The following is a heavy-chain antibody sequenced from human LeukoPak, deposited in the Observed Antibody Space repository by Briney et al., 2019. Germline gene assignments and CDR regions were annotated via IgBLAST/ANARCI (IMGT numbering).Heavy chain of an antibody. CDR1: GFTFSNAW. D-gene: IGHD6-19*01. CDR2: IKSKTDGGTT. J-gene: IGHJ3*02. CDR3: ITEGYSSGWWAAFDI. V-gene: IGHV3-15*01. Sequence: GGSLRLSCAASGFTFSNAWMSWVRQAPGKGLEWVGRIKSKTDGGTTDYAAPVKGRFTISRDDSKNTLFLQMNSLKTEDTAVYYCITEGYSSGWWAAFDIWGQGTMVTVSS.